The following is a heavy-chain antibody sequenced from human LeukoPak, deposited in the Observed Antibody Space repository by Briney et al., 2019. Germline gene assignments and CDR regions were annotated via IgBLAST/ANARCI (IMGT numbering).Heavy chain of an antibody. CDR2: IYYSGST. V-gene: IGHV4-39*01. Sequence: SETLSLTCTVYRGSISSSSYYWGWIRQPPGKGLGWIGIIYYSGSTYYNPSLKSGGTIPVDTSKNQFSLKLSSVTAADTAVYSTASHPGSSTSLFDPWGQGTLVTVSS. CDR3: ASHPGSSTSLFDP. J-gene: IGHJ5*02. D-gene: IGHD2-2*01. CDR1: RGSISSSSYY.